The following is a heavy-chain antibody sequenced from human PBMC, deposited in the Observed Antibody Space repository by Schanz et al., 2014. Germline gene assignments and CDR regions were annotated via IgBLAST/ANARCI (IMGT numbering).Heavy chain of an antibody. V-gene: IGHV3-7*01. D-gene: IGHD3-22*01. CDR2: INQDGSDK. CDR3: ARDKGGYYPFDY. CDR1: GFIFNDYY. J-gene: IGHJ4*02. Sequence: VQLVESGGCLVKPGGSLRLSCAASGFIFNDYYMNWIRQAPGKGLEWVANINQDGSDKSYVDSVKGRFTISRDNAKNSLYLQMNSLRAEDTAVYYCARDKGGYYPFDYWGQGSLVTVSS.